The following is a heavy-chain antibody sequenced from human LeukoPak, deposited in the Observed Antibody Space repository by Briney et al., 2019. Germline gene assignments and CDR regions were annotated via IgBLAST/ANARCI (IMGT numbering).Heavy chain of an antibody. D-gene: IGHD4-4*01. CDR1: GFTFSSYG. Sequence: PGGSLRLSCAASGFTFSSYGVHWVRQAPGKGLEWVAVISYDGSNKYYADSVKGRFTISRDNSKNTLYLQMNSLRAEDTAVYYCAKHRPSNPNWFDPWGQGTLVTVSS. CDR3: AKHRPSNPNWFDP. J-gene: IGHJ5*02. CDR2: ISYDGSNK. V-gene: IGHV3-30*18.